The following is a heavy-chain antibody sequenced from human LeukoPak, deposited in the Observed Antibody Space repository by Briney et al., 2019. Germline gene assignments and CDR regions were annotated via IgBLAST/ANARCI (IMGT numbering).Heavy chain of an antibody. J-gene: IGHJ5*02. V-gene: IGHV4-31*03. Sequence: SETLSLTCTVSGGSISSGGYYWSWIRQHPGKGLEWIGYIYYSGSTYYNPSLKSRVTISVDTSKNQFSLKLSSVTAADTAVYYCAREHVEMATIVEGKTFVAPENWFDPWGQGTLVTVSS. CDR1: GGSISSGGYY. CDR3: AREHVEMATIVEGKTFVAPENWFDP. CDR2: IYYSGST. D-gene: IGHD5-24*01.